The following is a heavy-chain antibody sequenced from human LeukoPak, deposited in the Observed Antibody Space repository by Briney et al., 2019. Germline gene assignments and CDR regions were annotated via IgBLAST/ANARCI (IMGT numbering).Heavy chain of an antibody. J-gene: IGHJ4*02. D-gene: IGHD3-16*02. CDR1: GGSITQTNY. CDR2: VNFQGGT. CDR3: AREGGSYRPLDY. V-gene: IGHV4-4*02. Sequence: PSGTLSLTCDVSGGSITQTNYWTWGRQPPGKGLEWIVEVNFQGGTNYNPSLLRRVAISVDTSANHVSLQMPSVAAADTAVYYCAREGGSYRPLDYSGQGSLVTVYS.